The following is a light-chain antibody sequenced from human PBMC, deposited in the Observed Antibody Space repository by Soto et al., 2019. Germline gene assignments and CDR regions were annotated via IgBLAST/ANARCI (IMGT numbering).Light chain of an antibody. CDR2: DTT. Sequence: QAVVTQEPSLTVSPGGTVTLTCGSSTGAVTNGHYPYWFQQKPGQAPRTLIYDTTNRHSWTPARFSGSLLGDKAALTLSGAQPEDEAEYYCLLSYNGPYVFGTGTKVTAL. J-gene: IGLJ1*01. CDR1: TGAVTNGHY. CDR3: LLSYNGPYV. V-gene: IGLV7-46*01.